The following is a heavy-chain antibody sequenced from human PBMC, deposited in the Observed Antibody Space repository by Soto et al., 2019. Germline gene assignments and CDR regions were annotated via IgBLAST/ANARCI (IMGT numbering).Heavy chain of an antibody. CDR2: INHSGST. CDR3: AMTPLSPTDYGDYGYYYYYMDV. Sequence: PSETLSLSCAVYGGSFSGYYWSWIRQPPGKGLEWIGEINHSGSTNYNPSLNSRVTISVDASKNQFSLMLSSVTAADTAVYYCAMTPLSPTDYGDYGYYYYYMDVWGKGTTVTVSS. J-gene: IGHJ6*03. D-gene: IGHD4-17*01. V-gene: IGHV4-34*01. CDR1: GGSFSGYY.